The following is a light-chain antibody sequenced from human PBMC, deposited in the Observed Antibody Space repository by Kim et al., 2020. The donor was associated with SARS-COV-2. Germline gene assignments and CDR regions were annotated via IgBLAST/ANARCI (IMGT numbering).Light chain of an antibody. CDR1: QSIDNF. CDR2: GAS. J-gene: IGKJ2*01. Sequence: DIQMTQSPSSLSASVGDRVTVTCRASQSIDNFLNWYQRKPGKAPKPLLYGASSLQSGVPSRFSGSGSGTDFTLTITSLQPEDFATYFCQQGYRTPYTFGQGTKLEI. V-gene: IGKV1-39*01. CDR3: QQGYRTPYT.